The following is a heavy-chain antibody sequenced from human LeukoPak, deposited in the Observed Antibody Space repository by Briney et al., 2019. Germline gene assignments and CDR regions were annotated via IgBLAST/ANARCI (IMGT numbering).Heavy chain of an antibody. D-gene: IGHD3-10*01. CDR3: ARGDYDSAASWFDP. V-gene: IGHV4-59*02. CDR1: GGSVSSYY. J-gene: IGHJ5*02. CDR2: IYFSGNT. Sequence: SETLSLTCTVSGGSVSSYYWNCIRQPPGKGLEGIGYIYFSGNTDYNPSLKSRVTISIATSKNQASLKLSSVTAADTAVYYCARGDYDSAASWFDPSGQGTLVTVSS.